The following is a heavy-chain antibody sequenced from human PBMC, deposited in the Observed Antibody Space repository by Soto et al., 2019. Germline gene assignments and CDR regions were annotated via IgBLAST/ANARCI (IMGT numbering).Heavy chain of an antibody. V-gene: IGHV4-34*01. CDR3: ARLDFWSGYGWFYYYYGMDV. Sequence: PSETLSLTCAVYGGSFSGYYWSWIRQPPGKGLEWIGEINHSGSTNYNPSLKSRVTISVDTSKNQFSLKLSSVTAADTAVYYCARLDFWSGYGWFYYYYGMDVWGQGTTVTVSS. CDR1: GGSFSGYY. D-gene: IGHD3-3*01. CDR2: INHSGST. J-gene: IGHJ6*02.